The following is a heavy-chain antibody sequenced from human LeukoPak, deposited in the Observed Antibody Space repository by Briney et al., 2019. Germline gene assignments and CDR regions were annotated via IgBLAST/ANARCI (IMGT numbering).Heavy chain of an antibody. V-gene: IGHV4-59*01. CDR2: TYYSGST. J-gene: IGHJ4*02. CDR1: GGSISPYY. CDR3: ARAGSDYGDYVGDY. D-gene: IGHD4-17*01. Sequence: SETLSLTCTVSGGSISPYYWSWIRQPPGKGLEWIGYTYYSGSTNYNPSLRSRVTISVDTSKNQFSLKLSSVTAADTAVYYCARAGSDYGDYVGDYWGQGTLVTVSS.